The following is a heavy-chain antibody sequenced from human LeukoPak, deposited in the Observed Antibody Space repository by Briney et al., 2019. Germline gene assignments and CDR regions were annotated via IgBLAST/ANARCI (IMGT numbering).Heavy chain of an antibody. V-gene: IGHV4-34*01. CDR1: GGSISSYY. J-gene: IGHJ4*02. CDR2: INHSGST. D-gene: IGHD5/OR15-5a*01. Sequence: SSETLSLTCTVSGGSISSYYWSWIRQPPGKGLEWIGEINHSGSTNYNPSLKSRVTISVDTSKNQFSLRLSSVTAADTALYFCARRAGLHSLDYWDQGTLVTVSS. CDR3: ARRAGLHSLDY.